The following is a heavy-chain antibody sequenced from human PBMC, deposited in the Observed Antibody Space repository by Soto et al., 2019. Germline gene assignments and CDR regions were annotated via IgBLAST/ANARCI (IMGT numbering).Heavy chain of an antibody. D-gene: IGHD3-10*01. Sequence: VVSLRLSCAASGFAFDLYAMTWVRQAPGEGLEWVSGISGSGGATYYTDSLRGRFTISRDNSKNTLYLQMSSLRAEDSAVYYCARGSKDSYPGSRIFDFWGRGTLVTVSS. CDR3: ARGSKDSYPGSRIFDF. V-gene: IGHV3-23*01. J-gene: IGHJ4*02. CDR2: ISGSGGAT. CDR1: GFAFDLYA.